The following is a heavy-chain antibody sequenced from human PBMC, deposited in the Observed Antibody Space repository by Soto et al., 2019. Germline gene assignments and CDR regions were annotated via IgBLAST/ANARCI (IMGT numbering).Heavy chain of an antibody. CDR3: ARDGGWLRPPSYYYYGMDV. CDR1: GYTFTGYY. CDR2: INPNSGGT. Sequence: ASVKVSCKASGYTFTGYYMHWVRQAPGQGLEWMGWINPNSGGTNYAQKFQGRVTMTRDTSISTAYMELSRLRSDDTAVYYCARDGGWLRPPSYYYYGMDVWCQGTTVTVSS. D-gene: IGHD5-12*01. J-gene: IGHJ6*02. V-gene: IGHV1-2*02.